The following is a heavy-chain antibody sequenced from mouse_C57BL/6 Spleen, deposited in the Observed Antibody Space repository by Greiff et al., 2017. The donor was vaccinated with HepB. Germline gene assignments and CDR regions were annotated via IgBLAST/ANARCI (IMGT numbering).Heavy chain of an antibody. CDR1: GYTFTSYW. D-gene: IGHD2-3*01. Sequence: VQLQQSGAELVMPGASVKLSCKASGYTFTSYWMHWVKQRPGQGLEWIGEIDPSDSYTNYNQKFKGKSTLTVDKSSSTAYMQLSSLTSEDSAVYYCARKEGWSWYFDVWGTGTTVTVSS. V-gene: IGHV1-69*01. J-gene: IGHJ1*03. CDR3: ARKEGWSWYFDV. CDR2: IDPSDSYT.